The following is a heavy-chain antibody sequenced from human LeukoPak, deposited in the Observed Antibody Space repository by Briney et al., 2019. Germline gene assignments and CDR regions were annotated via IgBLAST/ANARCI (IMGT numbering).Heavy chain of an antibody. CDR3: ARLTRSPGFDY. Sequence: SETLSLTCTVSGGSISSSSYYWGWIRQPPGKGLEWIGCIYYSGSTYYNPSLKSRVTISVDTSKNQFSLKLSSVTAADTAVYYCARLTRSPGFDYWGQGTLVTVSS. CDR1: GGSISSSSYY. CDR2: IYYSGST. D-gene: IGHD3-10*01. V-gene: IGHV4-39*01. J-gene: IGHJ4*02.